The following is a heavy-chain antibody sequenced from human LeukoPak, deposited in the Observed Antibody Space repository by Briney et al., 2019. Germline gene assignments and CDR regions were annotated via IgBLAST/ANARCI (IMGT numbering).Heavy chain of an antibody. CDR3: ARDSPYSGSYYFDY. Sequence: SETLSLTCTVSGGSISRGDYYWSWIRQPPGKGLEWIGYIYYSGSTYYNPSLKSRVTISVDTSKNQFSLKLSSVTAADTAVYYCARDSPYSGSYYFDYWGQGTLVTVSS. CDR2: IYYSGST. V-gene: IGHV4-30-4*08. D-gene: IGHD1-26*01. CDR1: GGSISRGDYY. J-gene: IGHJ4*02.